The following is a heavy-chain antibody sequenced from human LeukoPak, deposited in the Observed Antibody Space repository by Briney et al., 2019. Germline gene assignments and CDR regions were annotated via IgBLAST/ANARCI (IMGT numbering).Heavy chain of an antibody. J-gene: IGHJ5*02. V-gene: IGHV4-30-4*01. Sequence: PSQTLSLTCTVSGGSISSGDYYWNWIRQPPGKGLEWIGYIYRTGSAYYTPSLKSRLTISIDPSKNQFSLRLTSVNAADTAVYYCARDRGLGFDPWGQGILVTVSS. CDR1: GGSISSGDYY. CDR2: IYRTGSA. D-gene: IGHD6-6*01. CDR3: ARDRGLGFDP.